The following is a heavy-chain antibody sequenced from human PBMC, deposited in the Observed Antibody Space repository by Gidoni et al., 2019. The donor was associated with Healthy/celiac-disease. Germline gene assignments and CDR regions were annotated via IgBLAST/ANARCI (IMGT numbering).Heavy chain of an antibody. Sequence: EVQLVEAGGGLVQPGGSLRLSCEASGCTFSSYAMSWFRQAPETRLEWGSAISCSGGSRDYADSVKSRFAISRDNSKNTLYLQMISLRAEETAVYYCSKYPRGWERLPLDYWGQGTLVTVSS. CDR1: GCTFSSYA. V-gene: IGHV3-23*04. CDR2: ISCSGGSR. J-gene: IGHJ4*02. D-gene: IGHD1-26*01. CDR3: SKYPRGWERLPLDY.